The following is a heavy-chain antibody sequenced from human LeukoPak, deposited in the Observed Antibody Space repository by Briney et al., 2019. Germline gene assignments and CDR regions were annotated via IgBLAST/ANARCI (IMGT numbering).Heavy chain of an antibody. D-gene: IGHD1-26*01. J-gene: IGHJ4*02. CDR3: ATDRSGNYHLDY. CDR1: RFTFSSYS. Sequence: PGGSLRLSCAASRFTFSSYSMNWVRQAPGKGLEWVSYISSSSGTIYYAASVKGRFTISRDNAKNSLYLQMNSLRDEDTAVYYCATDRSGNYHLDYWGQGTLVTVSS. V-gene: IGHV3-48*02. CDR2: ISSSSGTI.